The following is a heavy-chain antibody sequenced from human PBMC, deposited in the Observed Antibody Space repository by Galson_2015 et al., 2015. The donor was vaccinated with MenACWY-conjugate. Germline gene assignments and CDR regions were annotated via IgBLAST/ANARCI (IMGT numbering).Heavy chain of an antibody. Sequence: LRLSCAASGFTFSSYWMHWVRQGPGKGLVWVSRIKTDGSTTNYADSVKGRFTISRDNAKNTLSLQMNSLRDEDTAVYYCARGPRGYYGMDVWGQGTTVTVSS. CDR1: GFTFSSYW. J-gene: IGHJ6*02. CDR3: ARGPRGYYGMDV. V-gene: IGHV3-74*01. CDR2: IKTDGSTT. D-gene: IGHD3-10*01.